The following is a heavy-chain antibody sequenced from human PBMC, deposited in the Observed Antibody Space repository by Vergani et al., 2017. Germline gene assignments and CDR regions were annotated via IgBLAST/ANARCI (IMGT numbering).Heavy chain of an antibody. Sequence: EVQLIQSGAEVKKPGTTVKISCKTSGYTFTDYYIYRVQQAPGKGLEWMGRVDPEDGEAIYAEKFQGRLTISADTSMETAYLELSSLRSEDTAVYYCATWPYKYGSGWPPRDYWGQGTLVTVSP. CDR1: GYTFTDYY. J-gene: IGHJ4*02. V-gene: IGHV1-69-2*01. CDR3: ATWPYKYGSGWPPRDY. D-gene: IGHD3-10*01. CDR2: VDPEDGEA.